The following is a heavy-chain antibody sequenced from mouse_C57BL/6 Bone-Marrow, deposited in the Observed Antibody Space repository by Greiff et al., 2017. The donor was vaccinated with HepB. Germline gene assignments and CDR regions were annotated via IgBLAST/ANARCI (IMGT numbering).Heavy chain of an antibody. CDR1: GYTFTDYE. J-gene: IGHJ2*01. Sequence: QVQLQQSGAELVRPGASVTLSCKASGYTFTDYEMHWVKQTPVHGLEWIGAIDPETGGTAYNQKFKGKAILTADKSSSTAYMELRSLTSEDSAVYYCTRWDYYCSSYDFDYWGQGTTLTVSS. CDR3: TRWDYYCSSYDFDY. D-gene: IGHD1-1*01. CDR2: IDPETGGT. V-gene: IGHV1-15*01.